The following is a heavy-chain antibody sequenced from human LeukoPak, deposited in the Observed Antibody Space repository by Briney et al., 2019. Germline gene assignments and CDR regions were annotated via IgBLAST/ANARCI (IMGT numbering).Heavy chain of an antibody. D-gene: IGHD5-12*01. CDR2: IYHSGST. V-gene: IGHV4-38-2*02. CDR3: TRDPRTYGGYSGYPAWFDP. J-gene: IGHJ5*02. Sequence: KPSETLSLTCTVSGYSISSGYYWGWIRQPPGQGLEWIGSIYHSGSTYYNPSLKSRVTISVDTSKNQFSLKLSSVTAADTAVYYCTRDPRTYGGYSGYPAWFDPWGQGTLVTVSS. CDR1: GYSISSGYY.